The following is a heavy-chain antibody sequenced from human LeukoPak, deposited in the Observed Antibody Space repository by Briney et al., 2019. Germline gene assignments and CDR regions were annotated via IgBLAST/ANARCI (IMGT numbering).Heavy chain of an antibody. Sequence: GGSLRLSCAASGFTFDDYAMLWVRQAPGKSLEWVSGISWNSDNIGYADSVKGRFTISRDNAKNSLYLQMNSLRAEDTALYYCAKDLFVSSGWSAGYYYGIDVWGQGTTVTVSS. J-gene: IGHJ6*02. CDR1: GFTFDDYA. V-gene: IGHV3-9*01. D-gene: IGHD6-13*01. CDR3: AKDLFVSSGWSAGYYYGIDV. CDR2: ISWNSDNI.